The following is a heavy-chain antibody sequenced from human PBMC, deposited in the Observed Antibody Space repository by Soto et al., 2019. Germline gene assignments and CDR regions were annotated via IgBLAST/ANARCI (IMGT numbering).Heavy chain of an antibody. Sequence: QVQLVQSGAEVQKPGASVKVSCKASGYTFTSFDINWVRQATGQGLEWMGWMSPNSGNTGYAQKFQSRVTMTRNNSISTAYMELSGLRSEDTAVYYCARLIIDYLYFDYWGQGTLVTVSS. CDR2: MSPNSGNT. V-gene: IGHV1-8*01. J-gene: IGHJ4*02. CDR3: ARLIIDYLYFDY. CDR1: GYTFTSFD. D-gene: IGHD3-16*01.